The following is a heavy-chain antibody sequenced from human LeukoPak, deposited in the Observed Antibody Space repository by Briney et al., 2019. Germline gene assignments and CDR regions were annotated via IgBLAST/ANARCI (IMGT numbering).Heavy chain of an antibody. J-gene: IGHJ4*02. CDR1: GYSISSNYY. D-gene: IGHD5-12*01. V-gene: IGHV4-38-2*02. CDR2: AFHSGTT. Sequence: SETLSLTCTVSGYSISSNYYWGWIRQPPGKGLEWIGSAFHSGTTYYNPSLKSRVIVSIDTSKNQFSLKLSSVTAADTAVYYCARGGEVVEGYDSYFDYWGQGTLVTVSS. CDR3: ARGGEVVEGYDSYFDY.